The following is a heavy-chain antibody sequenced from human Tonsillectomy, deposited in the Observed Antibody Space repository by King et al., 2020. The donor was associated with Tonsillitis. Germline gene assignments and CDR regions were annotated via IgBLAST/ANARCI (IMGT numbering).Heavy chain of an antibody. V-gene: IGHV3-53*01. J-gene: IGHJ4*02. D-gene: IGHD2-21*02. CDR3: ARFCIGVTGYPYFDY. CDR1: GVTVTSNY. Sequence: VQLVESGGGLIQPGGSLRLSCAASGVTVTSNYMSWVRQAPGKGLEWVSVIYSGGSTYYAGSVKGRFTISRDNSNNTLYLHLNSLRVEDAAVYYCARFCIGVTGYPYFDYWGQGTLVTVSA. CDR2: IYSGGST.